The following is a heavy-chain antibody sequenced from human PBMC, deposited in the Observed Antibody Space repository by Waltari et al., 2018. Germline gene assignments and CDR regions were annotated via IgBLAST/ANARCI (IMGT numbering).Heavy chain of an antibody. V-gene: IGHV3-23*01. CDR2: ISGSGGST. J-gene: IGHJ4*02. Sequence: EVQLLESGGGLVQPGGSLRLHCAASGFTFSSYAMSWVRQAPGKGLEWVSAISGSGGSTYYADSVKGRFTISRDNSKNTLYLQMNSLRAEDTAVYYCAKDRGVAGSHDYWGQGTLVTVSS. CDR3: AKDRGVAGSHDY. D-gene: IGHD6-19*01. CDR1: GFTFSSYA.